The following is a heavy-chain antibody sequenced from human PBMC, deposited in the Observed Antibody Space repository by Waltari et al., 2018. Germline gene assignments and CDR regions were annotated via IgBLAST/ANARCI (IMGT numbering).Heavy chain of an antibody. CDR3: ASFRRDGYNSPLDY. D-gene: IGHD5-12*01. CDR2: INHSGST. J-gene: IGHJ4*02. V-gene: IGHV4-34*01. Sequence: IRQPPGKGLEWIGEINHSGSTNYNPSLKSRVTISVDTSKNQFSLKLSSVTAADTAVYYCASFRRDGYNSPLDYWGQGTLVTVSS.